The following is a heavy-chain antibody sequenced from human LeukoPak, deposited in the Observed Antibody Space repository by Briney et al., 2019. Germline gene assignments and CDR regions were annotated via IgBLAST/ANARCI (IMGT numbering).Heavy chain of an antibody. CDR3: AKVSPLDYYGSGRNRGAFDI. V-gene: IGHV3-30*02. D-gene: IGHD3-10*01. CDR1: GFTFSSYG. J-gene: IGHJ3*02. CDR2: IRYDGSNK. Sequence: GGSLRLSCAASGFTFSSYGMHWVRQAPGKGLEWVAFIRYDGSNKYYADSVKGRFTISRDNAKNSLYLQMNSLRAEDTALYYCAKVSPLDYYGSGRNRGAFDIWGQGTMVTVSS.